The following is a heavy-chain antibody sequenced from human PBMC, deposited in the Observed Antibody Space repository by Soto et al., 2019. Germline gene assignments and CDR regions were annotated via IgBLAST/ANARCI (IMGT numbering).Heavy chain of an antibody. CDR2: ISWNSGYI. J-gene: IGHJ4*01. D-gene: IGHD1-7*01. CDR1: GFTFDDYA. Sequence: PGGSLILSCAASGFTFDDYAMHWVLQAPGKGLEWVSGISWNSGYIAYADSVKGRFTISRDNAKNSLYLQMNSLRPDDTALYYCTNDHESNYGYHDDWGQGALVTISS. V-gene: IGHV3-9*01. CDR3: TNDHESNYGYHDD.